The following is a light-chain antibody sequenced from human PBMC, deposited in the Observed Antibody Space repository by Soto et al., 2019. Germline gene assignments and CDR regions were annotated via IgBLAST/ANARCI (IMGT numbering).Light chain of an antibody. Sequence: QSALTQPASVSGSPGQSITISCTGTSSDVGSYNLVSWYQQHPGKAPKLMIYEGSKRPSGVSNRFSGSKSGNTASLTISGLKAEDEADYYCCSNAGSSTSVVFGGGTKLTVL. V-gene: IGLV2-23*01. CDR2: EGS. CDR3: CSNAGSSTSVV. J-gene: IGLJ2*01. CDR1: SSDVGSYNL.